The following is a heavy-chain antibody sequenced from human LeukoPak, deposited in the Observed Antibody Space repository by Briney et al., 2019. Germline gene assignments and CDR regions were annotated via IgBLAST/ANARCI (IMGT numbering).Heavy chain of an antibody. CDR2: IYYSGST. CDR3: ARVATSYYFES. J-gene: IGHJ4*02. Sequence: SETLSLTCAAPGVSISTFYWSWIRQAPGKGLEYIGYIYYSGSTNYNPSLESRVTLSVDTSQNQFSLILSSVTAADTAVYYCARVATSYYFESGGEGTLVTVSS. CDR1: GVSISTFY. D-gene: IGHD2-15*01. V-gene: IGHV4-59*01.